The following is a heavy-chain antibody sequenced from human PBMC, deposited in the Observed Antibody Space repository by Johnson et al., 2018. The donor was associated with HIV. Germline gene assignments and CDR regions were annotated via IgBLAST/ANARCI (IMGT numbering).Heavy chain of an antibody. V-gene: IGHV3-15*01. CDR2: IKSKTDGGTT. CDR3: TTKSLGAVYI. D-gene: IGHD3-16*01. J-gene: IGHJ3*02. Sequence: EVQLVDSGGGLVKPGGSLRLSCAASGFTFSNAGMSWVRQAPGTGLELVGRIKSKTDGGTTDYAAPVKGRFTISRDDSKNTLYLQMNSLKTEDTAVYYCTTKSLGAVYIWGQGTMVSVSS. CDR1: GFTFSNAG.